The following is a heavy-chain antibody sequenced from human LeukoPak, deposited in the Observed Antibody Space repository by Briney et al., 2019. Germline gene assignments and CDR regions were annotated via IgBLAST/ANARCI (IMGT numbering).Heavy chain of an antibody. CDR3: AKVDNWKYAHHDF. J-gene: IGHJ4*02. Sequence: GGSLRLSCAATGFTFSSYAMSWVRQAPGKGLEWVSSISGSDGTTYYADSVKGRFTISRDNSKYTLSLQMNSLRDDDTAVYHCAKVDNWKYAHHDFWGQGTLVTVSS. V-gene: IGHV3-23*01. D-gene: IGHD1-1*01. CDR2: ISGSDGTT. CDR1: GFTFSSYA.